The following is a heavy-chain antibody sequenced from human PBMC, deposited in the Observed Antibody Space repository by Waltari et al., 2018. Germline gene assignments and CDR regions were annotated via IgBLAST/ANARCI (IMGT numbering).Heavy chain of an antibody. CDR2: INHSGNT. CDR3: ARGPLAVVGA. CDR1: GGSFSGYY. Sequence: QVQLQQWGAGLLKPSETLSLTCAVYGGSFSGYYWSWIRQPPGKGLEWIGEINHSGNTNYHPSLKSRVTISVDTSKNQFSLKLSSVTAADTAVYYCARGPLAVVGAWGKGTTVTVSS. D-gene: IGHD1-26*01. V-gene: IGHV4-34*01. J-gene: IGHJ6*04.